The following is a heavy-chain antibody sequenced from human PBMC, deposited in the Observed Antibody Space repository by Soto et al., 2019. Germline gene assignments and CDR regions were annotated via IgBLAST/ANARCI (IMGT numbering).Heavy chain of an antibody. CDR1: GGTFSSYA. J-gene: IGHJ5*02. D-gene: IGHD2-15*01. CDR2: IIPIFGTA. V-gene: IGHV1-69*12. CDR3: ARGPGGLGYCRGGSCYAFWFDP. Sequence: QVQLVQSGAEVKKPGSSVKVSCKASGGTFSSYAISWVRQAPGQGLEWMGGIIPIFGTANYAQKFQGRVTITADESTSPAYMELSSLRSEDTAVYYCARGPGGLGYCRGGSCYAFWFDPWGQGTLVTVSS.